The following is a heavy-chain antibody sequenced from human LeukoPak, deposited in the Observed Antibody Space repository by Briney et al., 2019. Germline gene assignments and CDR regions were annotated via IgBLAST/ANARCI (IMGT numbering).Heavy chain of an antibody. D-gene: IGHD2-15*01. Sequence: GGSLRLSCAASGFTFSSYSMSWVRQAPGKGLEWVSSISSSSTYRYYADSVKGRFTISRDNAKNSLYLQMNSLRAEDTAVYYCSRDPAVVVVAGWAFDIWGQGTMVTVSS. V-gene: IGHV3-21*01. CDR2: ISSSSTYR. CDR1: GFTFSSYS. J-gene: IGHJ3*02. CDR3: SRDPAVVVVAGWAFDI.